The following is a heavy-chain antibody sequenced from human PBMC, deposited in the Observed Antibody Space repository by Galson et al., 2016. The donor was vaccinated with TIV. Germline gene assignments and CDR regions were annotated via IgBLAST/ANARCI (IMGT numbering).Heavy chain of an antibody. CDR1: GDTFTGYY. J-gene: IGHJ4*02. D-gene: IGHD4-17*01. V-gene: IGHV1-2*02. Sequence: VKVSCKASGDTFTGYYVHWVRQAPGQGLEWMWWIDPRSVATNYAQKFQGRVTMTRDTSISTAHMELTRLTPDDTAVYYCARARYGDYFDYWGQGTLVTVSS. CDR3: ARARYGDYFDY. CDR2: IDPRSVAT.